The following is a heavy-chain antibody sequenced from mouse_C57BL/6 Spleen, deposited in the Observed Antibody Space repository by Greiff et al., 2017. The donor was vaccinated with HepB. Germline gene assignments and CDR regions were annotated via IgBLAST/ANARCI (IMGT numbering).Heavy chain of an antibody. D-gene: IGHD1-1*01. CDR3: ARGGYYGSSPWFAY. V-gene: IGHV1-64*01. J-gene: IGHJ3*01. CDR1: GYTFTSYW. CDR2: IHPNSGST. Sequence: VKLQQSGAELVKPGASVKLSCKASGYTFTSYWMHWVKQRPGQGLEWIGMIHPNSGSTNYNEKFKSKATLTVDKSSSTAYMQLSSLTSEDSAVYYCARGGYYGSSPWFAYWGQGTLVTVSA.